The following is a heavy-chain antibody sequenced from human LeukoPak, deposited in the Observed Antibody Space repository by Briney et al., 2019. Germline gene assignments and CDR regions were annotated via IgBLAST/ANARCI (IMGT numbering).Heavy chain of an antibody. J-gene: IGHJ6*04. CDR1: GGSLSGYY. CDR2: INHSGST. Sequence: PSETLSLTCAVYGGSLSGYYWSWIRQPPGKGLEWIGEINHSGSTNYNPSLKSRATISVDTSKNQFSLKLRSVTAADTAVYYCARARTMVRGVIIKPYYGMDVWGKGTTVTVSS. V-gene: IGHV4-34*01. CDR3: ARARTMVRGVIIKPYYGMDV. D-gene: IGHD3-10*01.